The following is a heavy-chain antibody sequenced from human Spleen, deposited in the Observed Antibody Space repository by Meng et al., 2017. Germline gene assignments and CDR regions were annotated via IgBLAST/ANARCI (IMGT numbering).Heavy chain of an antibody. CDR3: ARGPTTMAHDFDY. Sequence: HVQPKQWGAGLLKPSETLSLTWVVSGGSFSDYYWSWIRQPPGKGLEWIGEINHSGSTNYNPSLESRATISVDTSQNNLSLKLSSVTAADSAVYYCARGPTTMAHDFDYWGQGTLVTVSS. CDR1: GGSFSDYY. D-gene: IGHD4-11*01. J-gene: IGHJ4*02. V-gene: IGHV4-34*01. CDR2: INHSGST.